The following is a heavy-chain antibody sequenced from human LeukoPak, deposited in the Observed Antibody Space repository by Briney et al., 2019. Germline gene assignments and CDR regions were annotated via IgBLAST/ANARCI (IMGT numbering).Heavy chain of an antibody. CDR1: GGSVSSGTHY. CDR3: ASAPNVDFYDY. J-gene: IGHJ4*02. CDR2: IYYTGST. V-gene: IGHV4-61*01. Sequence: SGTLSLTCTVSGGSVSSGTHYWSWIRQPPGKGLEWIGYIYYTGSTNYNPSLKSRVSMSIDTSKNQFSLKLTSVTAADTAVYYCASAPNVDFYDYWGQGTLVTVSS.